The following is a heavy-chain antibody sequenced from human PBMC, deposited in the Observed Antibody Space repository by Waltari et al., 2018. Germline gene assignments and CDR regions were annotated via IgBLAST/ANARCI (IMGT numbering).Heavy chain of an antibody. J-gene: IGHJ5*02. CDR1: GGSISSSSYY. CDR2: IYYSGST. Sequence: QLQLQESGPGLVKPSETLSLTCTVSGGSISSSSYYWGWIRQPPGKGLEWIGSIYYSGSTYYNPSLKSRVTISVDTSKNQFSLKLSSVSAADTAVYYCARHISLTWIPSGNNWFDPWGQGTLVTVSS. D-gene: IGHD3-10*01. CDR3: ARHISLTWIPSGNNWFDP. V-gene: IGHV4-39*07.